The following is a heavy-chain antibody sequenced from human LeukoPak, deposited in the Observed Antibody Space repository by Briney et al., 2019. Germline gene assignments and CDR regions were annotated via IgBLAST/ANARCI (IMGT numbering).Heavy chain of an antibody. Sequence: GGSLRLSCAASGFTFHDYAMHWVRQAPGKGLEWVSGISWNGGTIDYADSVKGRFTISRDNAKDSLYLQMNSLRPEDMALYYCAKGPTYSSSSLFDYWGQGILVAVSS. CDR3: AKGPTYSSSSLFDY. J-gene: IGHJ4*02. CDR2: ISWNGGTI. V-gene: IGHV3-9*03. D-gene: IGHD6-6*01. CDR1: GFTFHDYA.